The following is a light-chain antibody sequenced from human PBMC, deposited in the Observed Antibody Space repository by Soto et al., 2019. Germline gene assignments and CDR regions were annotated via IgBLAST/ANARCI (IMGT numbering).Light chain of an antibody. CDR3: AAWDDRVSSYV. Sequence: QSALTQPPSASGTPGQRVTISCSGSNSNIGSNPVHWYQQFPGTAPKVLIYYNNQRPSGVPDRFSGSKSGTSASLAISGLRSEDEADYYCAAWDDRVSSYVFATVTKVTVL. J-gene: IGLJ1*01. CDR1: NSNIGSNP. CDR2: YNN. V-gene: IGLV1-47*01.